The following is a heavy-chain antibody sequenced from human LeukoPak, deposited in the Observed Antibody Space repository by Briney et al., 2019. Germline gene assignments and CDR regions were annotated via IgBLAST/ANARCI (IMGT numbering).Heavy chain of an antibody. V-gene: IGHV3-9*01. D-gene: IGHD3-9*01. CDR3: AKDSDDILTGTTDFDY. Sequence: GGSLRLSCAASGFTFDDYAMHWVRQAPGKGLEWVSGISWNSGSIGYADPVKGRFTISRDNAKNSLYLQMNSLRAEDTALYYCAKDSDDILTGTTDFDYWGQGTLVTVSS. CDR2: ISWNSGSI. J-gene: IGHJ4*02. CDR1: GFTFDDYA.